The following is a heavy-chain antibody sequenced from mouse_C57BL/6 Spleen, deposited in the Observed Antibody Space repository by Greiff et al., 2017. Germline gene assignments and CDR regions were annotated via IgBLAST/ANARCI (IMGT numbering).Heavy chain of an antibody. CDR3: AKSVIYYDSYAMDY. Sequence: QVHVKQSGPGLVQPSQSLSITCTVSGFSLTSYGVHWVRQSPGKGLEWLGVIWRGGSTDYNAAFMSRLSITKDNSQSQVFFKMNSLQADDTAIYYCAKSVIYYDSYAMDYWGQGTSVTVSS. D-gene: IGHD2-4*01. V-gene: IGHV2-5*01. CDR1: GFSLTSYG. CDR2: IWRGGST. J-gene: IGHJ4*01.